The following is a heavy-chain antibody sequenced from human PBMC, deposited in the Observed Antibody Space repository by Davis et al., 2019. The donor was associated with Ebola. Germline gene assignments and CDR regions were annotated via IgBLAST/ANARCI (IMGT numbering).Heavy chain of an antibody. CDR3: AEAYAFDSSPVQ. J-gene: IGHJ4*02. V-gene: IGHV1-24*01. D-gene: IGHD3-22*01. CDR2: FDPEDGEP. Sequence: ASVKVSCKVSGNTLTELSMHWVRQAPGKGLEWMGTFDPEDGEPIYAQKFQPRVSMTADTSADTAYMELSSLTSDDTAVYYCAEAYAFDSSPVQWGQGTLVTVSS. CDR1: GNTLTELS.